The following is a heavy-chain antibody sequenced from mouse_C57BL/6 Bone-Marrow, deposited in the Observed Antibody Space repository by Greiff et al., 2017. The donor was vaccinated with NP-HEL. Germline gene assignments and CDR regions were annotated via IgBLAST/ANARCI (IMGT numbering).Heavy chain of an antibody. CDR1: GYTFTDYY. Sequence: QVQLQQSGAELVRPGASVKLSCKASGYTFTDYYINWVKQRPGQGLEWIARIYPGSGNTYYNEKFKGKATLTAEKSSSTAYMQLSSLTSEDSAVYFCARYKGGYYEAWFAYWGQGTLVTVSA. V-gene: IGHV1-76*01. J-gene: IGHJ3*01. CDR2: IYPGSGNT. CDR3: ARYKGGYYEAWFAY. D-gene: IGHD2-3*01.